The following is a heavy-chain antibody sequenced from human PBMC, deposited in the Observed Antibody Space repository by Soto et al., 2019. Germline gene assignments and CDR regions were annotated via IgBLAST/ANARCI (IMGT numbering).Heavy chain of an antibody. D-gene: IGHD4-17*01. Sequence: GGSLRLSCAASGFTFSSYGMHWVRQAPGKGLEWVAVISYDGSNKYYADSVKGRFTISRDNSKNTLYLQMNSLRAEDTAVYYCAKEIHDYGDYMFAEYFQHWGQGTLVTVSS. CDR2: ISYDGSNK. J-gene: IGHJ1*01. V-gene: IGHV3-30*18. CDR1: GFTFSSYG. CDR3: AKEIHDYGDYMFAEYFQH.